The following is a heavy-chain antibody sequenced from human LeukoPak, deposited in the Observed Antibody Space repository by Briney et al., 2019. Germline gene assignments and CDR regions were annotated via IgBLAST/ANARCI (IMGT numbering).Heavy chain of an antibody. D-gene: IGHD3-22*01. J-gene: IGHJ3*02. CDR2: ISYDGSNK. Sequence: GGSLRLSCAASGFTFSSYGMHWVRQAPGKGLERVAVISYDGSNKYYADSVKGRFTISRDNSKNTLYLQMNSLRAEDTAVYYCAKGAITMIGDAFDIWGQGTMVTVSS. V-gene: IGHV3-30*18. CDR1: GFTFSSYG. CDR3: AKGAITMIGDAFDI.